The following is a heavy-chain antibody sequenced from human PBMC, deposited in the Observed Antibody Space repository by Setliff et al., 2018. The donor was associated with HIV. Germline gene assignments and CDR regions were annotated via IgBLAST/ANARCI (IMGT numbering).Heavy chain of an antibody. Sequence: SETLSLTCTVSGGSISSHYWSWIRQPPGKGLEWIGFISYSGSPNSNPSLKSRVTISVDTSKNQFSLKLSSVTAADTAVYYCARGFLSIFGVVSYFDYWGQGTLVTSPQ. CDR2: ISYSGSP. J-gene: IGHJ4*02. CDR1: GGSISSHY. D-gene: IGHD3-3*01. CDR3: ARGFLSIFGVVSYFDY. V-gene: IGHV4-59*11.